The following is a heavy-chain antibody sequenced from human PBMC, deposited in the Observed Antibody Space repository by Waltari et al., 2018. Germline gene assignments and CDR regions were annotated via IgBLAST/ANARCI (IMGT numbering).Heavy chain of an antibody. Sequence: QVQLVQSGAEVKKPGSSVKVSCKASGGTFSSYAISWVRQAPGQGLGWMGGIIPNLWTANSAQKFQGRVTITADESTSTAYMELSSLRSEDTAVYYCARGIPRTKNYYYYGMDVWGQGTTVTVSS. J-gene: IGHJ6*02. CDR2: IIPNLWTA. CDR3: ARGIPRTKNYYYYGMDV. CDR1: GGTFSSYA. D-gene: IGHD2-2*01. V-gene: IGHV1-69*01.